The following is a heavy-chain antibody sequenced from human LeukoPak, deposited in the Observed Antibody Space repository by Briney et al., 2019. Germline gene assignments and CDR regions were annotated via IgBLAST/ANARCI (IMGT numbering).Heavy chain of an antibody. V-gene: IGHV3-48*01. CDR2: NGISSGNT. Sequence: GGSLSLSCAASGFNCIDYSMNWVRQAPGKGLEWISYNGISSGNTKYADSVKGRFTISRDKARNSLYLQMNSLRVEDTAVYYCARDHRYTFDNWGHGTLVTVSS. D-gene: IGHD5-24*01. CDR1: GFNCIDYS. J-gene: IGHJ4*01. CDR3: ARDHRYTFDN.